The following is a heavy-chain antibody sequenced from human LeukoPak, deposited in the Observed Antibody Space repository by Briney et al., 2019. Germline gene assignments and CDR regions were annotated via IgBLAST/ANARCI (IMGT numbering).Heavy chain of an antibody. V-gene: IGHV3-74*01. CDR2: INSDGSST. Sequence: PGGSLRLSCAASGFTFSSYWMHWVRQAPGKGLVWVSRINSDGSSTSYADSVKGRFTTSRDNAKNTLYLQMNSLRAEDTAVYYCAKGGGFDWLNYYYMDVWGKGTTVIISS. CDR3: AKGGGFDWLNYYYMDV. D-gene: IGHD3-9*01. J-gene: IGHJ6*03. CDR1: GFTFSSYW.